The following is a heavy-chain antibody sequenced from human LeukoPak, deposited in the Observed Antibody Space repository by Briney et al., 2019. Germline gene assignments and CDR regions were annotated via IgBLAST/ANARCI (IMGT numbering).Heavy chain of an antibody. CDR2: IIPIIGTA. J-gene: IGHJ3*02. CDR1: GVTFSSYT. D-gene: IGHD3-10*01. Sequence: ASVKLSCKASGVTFSSYTISWVRQAPGQGLEWMGWIIPIIGTANYAQKFQGRFTITADKSTSTAYMELSSLRSEDTAVYYCARNPGEGSAFDIWAQGTMVTVSS. CDR3: ARNPGEGSAFDI. V-gene: IGHV1-69*08.